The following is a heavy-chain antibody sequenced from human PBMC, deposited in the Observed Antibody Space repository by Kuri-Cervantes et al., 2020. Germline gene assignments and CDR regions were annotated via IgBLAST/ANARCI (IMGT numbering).Heavy chain of an antibody. Sequence: SETLSLTCTVFGGSIWSTTYSWGWIRQPPGEGLEWIGNIYYTGSTYYNPSLKSRVTISVDTSKNQFSLKQSSVTAADTAVYYCASRARIAVAGYDYWGQGTLVTVSS. CDR2: IYYTGST. J-gene: IGHJ4*02. CDR1: GGSIWSTTYS. CDR3: ASRARIAVAGYDY. D-gene: IGHD6-19*01. V-gene: IGHV4-39*07.